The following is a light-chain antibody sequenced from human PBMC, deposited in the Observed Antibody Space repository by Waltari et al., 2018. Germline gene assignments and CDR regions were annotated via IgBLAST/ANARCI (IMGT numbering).Light chain of an antibody. Sequence: QSALTQPASVSGSPGQSITLSCAGARSDVGPYISWYPQHPGKAPQLIISDVTDRPLGVSDRFSGSKSDNTASLTISGLQADDEAVYYCSSYTEHSPPVIFGGGTNLIVL. CDR2: DVT. J-gene: IGLJ2*01. V-gene: IGLV2-14*03. CDR3: SSYTEHSPPVI. CDR1: RSDVGPY.